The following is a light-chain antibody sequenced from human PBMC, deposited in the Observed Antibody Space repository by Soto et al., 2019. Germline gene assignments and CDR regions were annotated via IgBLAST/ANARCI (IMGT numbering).Light chain of an antibody. J-gene: IGLJ1*01. CDR2: DVA. V-gene: IGLV2-14*03. CDR3: MSFTSSNTYV. Sequence: QSVLTQPASVSRSPGQSITISCTGNSSDVGAYNFVSWYQHYPDKAPKVVIYDVANRPSGVSYRFSASKSGNTASLTISGLQAEDEADYYCMSFTSSNTYVFGTGTKVTVL. CDR1: SSDVGAYNF.